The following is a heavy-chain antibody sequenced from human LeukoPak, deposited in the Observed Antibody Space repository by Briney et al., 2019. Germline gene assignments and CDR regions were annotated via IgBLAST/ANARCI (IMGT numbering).Heavy chain of an antibody. V-gene: IGHV3-48*03. D-gene: IGHD3-10*01. Sequence: GGSLRLSCAASGFTFSSYEMNWVRQAPGKGLEWVSYISSSGSTIYYADSVKGRFTISRDNAKTSLYLQMNRLRAEDTAVYYCARRYLWFGELHYYYYYGMDVWGKGTTVTVSS. CDR3: ARRYLWFGELHYYYYYGMDV. J-gene: IGHJ6*04. CDR1: GFTFSSYE. CDR2: ISSSGSTI.